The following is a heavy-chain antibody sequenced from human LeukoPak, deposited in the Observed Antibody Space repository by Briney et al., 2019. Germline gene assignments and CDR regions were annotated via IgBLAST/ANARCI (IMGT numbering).Heavy chain of an antibody. J-gene: IGHJ3*02. D-gene: IGHD1-26*01. CDR2: ISSSSSYI. CDR3: VVGATADAFDI. Sequence: GGSLRLSCAASGFTFSSYSMNWVRQAPGKGLEWVSSISSSSSYIYYADSVKGRFTISRDNAKNSLYLQMNSLRAEDTAVYYCVVGATADAFDIWGQGTMVTVSS. V-gene: IGHV3-21*04. CDR1: GFTFSSYS.